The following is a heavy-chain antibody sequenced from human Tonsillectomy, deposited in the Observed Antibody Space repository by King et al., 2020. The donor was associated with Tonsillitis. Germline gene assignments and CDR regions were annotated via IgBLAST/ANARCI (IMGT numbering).Heavy chain of an antibody. D-gene: IGHD3-16*02. CDR1: GGSFSGYY. V-gene: IGHV4-34*01. Sequence: VQLQQWGAGLLKPSETLSLTCAVSGGSFSGYYWSWIRQPPGKGLEWIGEINHSGSTNYNPSLKSRVTISVDTSKNQFSLKLSSVTAADTAVYYCARVYDYVWGSYRKHSYYFDYWGQGTLVTVSS. J-gene: IGHJ4*02. CDR3: ARVYDYVWGSYRKHSYYFDY. CDR2: INHSGST.